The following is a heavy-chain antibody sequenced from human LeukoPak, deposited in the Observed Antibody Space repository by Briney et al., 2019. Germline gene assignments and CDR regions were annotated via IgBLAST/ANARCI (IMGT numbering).Heavy chain of an antibody. J-gene: IGHJ4*02. CDR1: GFTFSSYS. CDR2: ISSSSSTI. CDR3: ARIMVRGVGGY. V-gene: IGHV3-48*01. Sequence: GGSLRLSCAASGFTFSSYSMNWVRQAPGKGLEWVSYISSSSSTIYYADSVKGRFTISRDNAKNPLYLQMNSLRAEDTAVYYCARIMVRGVGGYWGQGTLVTVSS. D-gene: IGHD3-10*01.